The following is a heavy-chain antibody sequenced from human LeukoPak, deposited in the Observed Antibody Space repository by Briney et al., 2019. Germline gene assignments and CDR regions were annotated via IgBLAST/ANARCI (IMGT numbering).Heavy chain of an antibody. J-gene: IGHJ4*02. V-gene: IGHV3-13*01. D-gene: IGHD4-11*01. CDR2: IGTAGDT. Sequence: GGSLRLSCAASGFTFSSYDMHWVRQATGKGLEWVSAIGTAGDTYYPGSVKGRFTISRENAKNSLYLQMNSLRAGDTAVYYCAKGKDYSNQYYFDYWGQGTLVTVSS. CDR3: AKGKDYSNQYYFDY. CDR1: GFTFSSYD.